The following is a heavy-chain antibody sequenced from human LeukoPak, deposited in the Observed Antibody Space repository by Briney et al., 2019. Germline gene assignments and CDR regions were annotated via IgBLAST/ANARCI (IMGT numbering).Heavy chain of an antibody. V-gene: IGHV1-18*01. D-gene: IGHD6-13*01. Sequence: ASVKVSCKASGSTFSNYGINWLRHRPGQGLEWMGWISDYNSNRNYVQKFQGRFTLTADTYSCTAYMELRSLTSDDTATYYCARSGRSWYDWSDPWGQGTQVTVSA. CDR1: GSTFSNYG. CDR2: ISDYNSNR. J-gene: IGHJ5*02. CDR3: ARSGRSWYDWSDP.